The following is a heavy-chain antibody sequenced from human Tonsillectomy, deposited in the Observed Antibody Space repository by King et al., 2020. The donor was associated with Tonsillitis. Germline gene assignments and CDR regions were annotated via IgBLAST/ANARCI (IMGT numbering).Heavy chain of an antibody. J-gene: IGHJ5*02. CDR3: STDPISMVRRVIMGGNNWFDP. CDR2: IKTKTDVGTT. V-gene: IGHV3-15*01. Sequence: VQLVESGGGLVKPGGSLRLSCAASGFTFSNAWMTWVRQAPGKGLEWVGRIKTKTDVGTTDYAAPVKGRFTISRDDSKNTLYLQMNSLKTEDTAVYYCSTDPISMVRRVIMGGNNWFDPWGQGTLVTVSS. D-gene: IGHD3-10*01. CDR1: GFTFSNAW.